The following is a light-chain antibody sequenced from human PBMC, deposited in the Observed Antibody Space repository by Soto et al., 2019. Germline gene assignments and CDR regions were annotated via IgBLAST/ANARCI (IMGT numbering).Light chain of an antibody. V-gene: IGLV2-14*01. CDR3: NSHTGINTLV. Sequence: QSALTQPASVSGSPGQSVTISCTGTSNDVGFYDYVSWYQNHPGKAPRLMIYEVTKRPSGVSGRFSGSKSGNTAYLTISGLQAEDGADYYCNSHTGINTLVFGRGTKLTVL. J-gene: IGLJ3*02. CDR2: EVT. CDR1: SNDVGFYDY.